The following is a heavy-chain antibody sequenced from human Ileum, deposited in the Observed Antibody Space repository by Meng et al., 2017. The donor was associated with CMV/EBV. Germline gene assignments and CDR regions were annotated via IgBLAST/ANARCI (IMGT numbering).Heavy chain of an antibody. J-gene: IGHJ6*02. CDR2: ISSSSSYI. Sequence: GGSLRLSCAASGFTFSSYSMNWVRQAPGEGLEWVSSISSSSSYIYYADSVKGRFTISRDNAKNSLYLQMNSLRAEDTAVYYCARDHERRNVLRFLEWFSGMDVWGQGTTVTVSS. CDR3: ARDHERRNVLRFLEWFSGMDV. D-gene: IGHD3-3*01. CDR1: GFTFSSYS. V-gene: IGHV3-21*01.